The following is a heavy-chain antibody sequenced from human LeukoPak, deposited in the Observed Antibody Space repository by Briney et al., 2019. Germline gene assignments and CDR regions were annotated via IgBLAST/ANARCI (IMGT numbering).Heavy chain of an antibody. D-gene: IGHD1-26*01. V-gene: IGHV4-59*08. Sequence: KPSETLSLTCTVSGSMYNYYWSWIRRPPGKGLEWIGYIHYSGSTNYNPSLKSRVTMSLDTSKDQVSLKLNSVTAADTAVYYCARHISSGGTYAHFDYWGQGTLVTVSS. CDR3: ARHISSGGTYAHFDY. CDR1: GSMYNYY. J-gene: IGHJ4*02. CDR2: IHYSGST.